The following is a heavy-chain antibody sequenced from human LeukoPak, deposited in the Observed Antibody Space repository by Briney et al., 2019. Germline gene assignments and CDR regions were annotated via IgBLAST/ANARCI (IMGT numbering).Heavy chain of an antibody. V-gene: IGHV1-2*04. Sequence: ASVKVSCKASGYTFTGYYMHWVRQAPGQGLEWMGWINPNSGGTNYAQKFQGWVTMTRDTSISTAYMELSRLRSDDTAVYYCARVSSSGWSGMDVWGQGTTVTVSS. J-gene: IGHJ6*02. CDR2: INPNSGGT. CDR3: ARVSSSGWSGMDV. D-gene: IGHD6-19*01. CDR1: GYTFTGYY.